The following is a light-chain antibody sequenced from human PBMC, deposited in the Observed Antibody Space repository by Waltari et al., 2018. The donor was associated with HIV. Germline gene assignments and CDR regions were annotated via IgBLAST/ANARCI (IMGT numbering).Light chain of an antibody. CDR3: SSYAGSNTLL. CDR2: EVS. J-gene: IGLJ2*01. Sequence: QSALTQPPSASGSPGQSVTISCTGTTKDVGLYNYVSWYQQNPGEAPKLIIFEVSKRPSGVPERFSGSKSGNTASLTVSGLQSEDEADYFGSSYAGSNTLLFGGGTKLTVL. V-gene: IGLV2-8*01. CDR1: TKDVGLYNY.